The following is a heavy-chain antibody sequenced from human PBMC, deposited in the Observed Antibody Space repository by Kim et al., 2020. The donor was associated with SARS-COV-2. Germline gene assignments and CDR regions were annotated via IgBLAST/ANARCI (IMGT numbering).Heavy chain of an antibody. CDR3: ARFPEKYCSGGSCYPY. J-gene: IGHJ4*02. Sequence: GSLRLSCAVYGGSFSGYYWSWIRQPPGKGLEWIGEINHSGSTNYNPSLKSRVTISVDTSKNQFSLKLSSVTAADTAVYYCARFPEKYCSGGSCYPYWGQGTLVTVSS. CDR2: INHSGST. V-gene: IGHV4-34*01. D-gene: IGHD2-15*01. CDR1: GGSFSGYY.